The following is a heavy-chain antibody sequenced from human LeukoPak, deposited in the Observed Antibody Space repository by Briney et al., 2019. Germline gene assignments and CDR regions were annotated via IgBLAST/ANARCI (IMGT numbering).Heavy chain of an antibody. CDR1: GFTFSSYA. CDR3: ARDGRYYYDSSGSIDY. V-gene: IGHV3-33*08. CDR2: IWYDGSNK. Sequence: PGGSLRLSCAASGFTFSSYAMNWVRQAPGKGLEWVAVIWYDGSNKYYADSVKGRFTISRDNSKNTLYLQMNSLRAEDTAVYYCARDGRYYYDSSGSIDYWGQGTLVTVSS. D-gene: IGHD3-22*01. J-gene: IGHJ4*02.